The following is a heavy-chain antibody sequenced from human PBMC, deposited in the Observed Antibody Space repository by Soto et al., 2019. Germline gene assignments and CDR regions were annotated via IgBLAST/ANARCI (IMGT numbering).Heavy chain of an antibody. D-gene: IGHD1-1*01. CDR2: IYYSGST. Sequence: QVQLQESGPGLVKPSETLSLTCTVSGGSISSYYWSWIRQPPGKGLEWIGYIYYSGSTNYNPSLEXRFTLSVDTSKNQFSLNLSSVTAADTAVYYCARRYGYSFDYWGQGTLVTVSS. CDR1: GGSISSYY. J-gene: IGHJ4*02. V-gene: IGHV4-59*08. CDR3: ARRYGYSFDY.